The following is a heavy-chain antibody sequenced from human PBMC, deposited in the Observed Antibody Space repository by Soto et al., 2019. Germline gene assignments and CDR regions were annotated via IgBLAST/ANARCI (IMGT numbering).Heavy chain of an antibody. CDR1: GGPFSRGGYH. CDR2: IFYTGST. V-gene: IGHV4-31*02. Sequence: SETLSLTCTVSGGPFSRGGYHWSWIRQHPGKGLECIGYIFYTGSTYYNPSLKSRVTISVDTSKNQFSLKLSSVTAADTAVYYCARFNWYFDLWGRGTLVTVSS. J-gene: IGHJ2*01. CDR3: ARFNWYFDL.